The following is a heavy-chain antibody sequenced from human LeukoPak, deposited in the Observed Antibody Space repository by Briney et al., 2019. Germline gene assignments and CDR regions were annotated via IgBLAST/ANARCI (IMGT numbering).Heavy chain of an antibody. CDR2: ISAYNGNT. V-gene: IGHV1-18*01. CDR3: ARDPVYGKHQLQEGGNWFDP. D-gene: IGHD2-2*01. J-gene: IGHJ5*02. Sequence: ASVKVSCKASGYTFTSYGISWVRQAPGQGLEWMGWISAYNGNTNYAQKLQGRVTMTTDTSTSTAYMELRSLRSDDTAVYYCARDPVYGKHQLQEGGNWFDPWGQGTLVTVSS. CDR1: GYTFTSYG.